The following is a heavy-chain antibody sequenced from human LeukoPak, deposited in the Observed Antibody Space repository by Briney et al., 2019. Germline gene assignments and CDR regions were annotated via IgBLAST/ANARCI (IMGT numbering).Heavy chain of an antibody. J-gene: IGHJ6*03. Sequence: SETLSLTCTVSGGSISSYYWSWIRQPPGKGLEWIGYIYYSGSTNYNPSLKSRATISIDVSMNQFSLKLSYVTAADTAVYYCARDEDNSGRYYYYMDVWGKGTTVTVSS. V-gene: IGHV4-59*01. CDR3: ARDEDNSGRYYYYMDV. D-gene: IGHD3-22*01. CDR2: IYYSGST. CDR1: GGSISSYY.